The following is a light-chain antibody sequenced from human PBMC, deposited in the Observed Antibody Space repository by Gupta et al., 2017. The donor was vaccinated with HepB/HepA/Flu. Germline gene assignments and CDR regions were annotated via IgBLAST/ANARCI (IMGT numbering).Light chain of an antibody. CDR3: QETYEAPLCT. J-gene: IGKJ3*01. V-gene: IGKV1-39*01. CDR2: AAS. Sequence: DIQMTQSPSSLSASVGDRVTISCRTSQNVKNYLNWYQQKPGRAPRFLIFAASTLQSGVPSRFSGTGSGTDFNLTVSSLQPEDFATYYCQETYEAPLCTFGPGTKV. CDR1: QNVKNY.